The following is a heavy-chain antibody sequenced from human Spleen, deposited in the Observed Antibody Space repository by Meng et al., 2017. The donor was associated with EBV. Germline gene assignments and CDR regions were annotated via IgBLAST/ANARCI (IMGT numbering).Heavy chain of an antibody. CDR2: IYSTGSS. CDR1: GGSTRSTMYY. Sequence: APGLWLGSETLSLTCTVYGGSTRSTMYYWGSMRQPPGKGLEWIGTIYSTGSSHYNPSLNRRANIFLDTSKNQFYLRLNSVTDADTAVYSCAREVKGSPYSCFDPWGQGTLVTVSS. V-gene: IGHV4-39*07. CDR3: AREVKGSPYSCFDP. D-gene: IGHD3-10*01. J-gene: IGHJ5*02.